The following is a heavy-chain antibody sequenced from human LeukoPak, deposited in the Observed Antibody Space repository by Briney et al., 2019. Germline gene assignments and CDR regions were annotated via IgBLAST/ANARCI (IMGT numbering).Heavy chain of an antibody. Sequence: GESLRLSCAASGFTVSSNYMSWVRQAPGKGLEWVSVIHSDGRTYYADSVKGRFTTSKDNSKNTLYLQMNSLRAEDTAVYYCAKVPWGYGGNSFFDYWGQGTLVTVSS. CDR2: IHSDGRT. V-gene: IGHV3-53*01. J-gene: IGHJ4*02. CDR3: AKVPWGYGGNSFFDY. CDR1: GFTVSSNY. D-gene: IGHD4-23*01.